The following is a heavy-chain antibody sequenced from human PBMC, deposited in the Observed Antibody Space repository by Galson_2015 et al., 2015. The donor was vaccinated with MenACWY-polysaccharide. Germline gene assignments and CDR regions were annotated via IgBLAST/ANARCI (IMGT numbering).Heavy chain of an antibody. D-gene: IGHD3-16*01. Sequence: LVKPSETLSLTCTVSGDSISSSFWNCFRQPPGKGLEWVGWIYYSGSTKYTPSLESRVTISLDASKNQFSLRLSSVTAADTAVYYCARAPRPDKTFGYFDYWGQGILVTVST. CDR3: ARAPRPDKTFGYFDY. CDR1: GDSISSSF. J-gene: IGHJ4*02. V-gene: IGHV4-59*01. CDR2: IYYSGST.